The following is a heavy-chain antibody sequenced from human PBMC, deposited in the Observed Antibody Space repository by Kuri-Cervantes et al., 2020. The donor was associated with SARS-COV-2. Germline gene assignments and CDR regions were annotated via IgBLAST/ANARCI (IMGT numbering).Heavy chain of an antibody. V-gene: IGHV1-2*02. D-gene: IGHD2-2*01. Sequence: ASVKVSCKASGYTFTSYGINWVRQATGQGLEWMGWINPNSGGTNYAQKFQGRVTMTRDTSISTAYMELSRLRSDDTAVYYCARASSIVVVPAAPFDYWAREPWSPSPQ. CDR3: ARASSIVVVPAAPFDY. CDR1: GYTFTSYG. CDR2: INPNSGGT. J-gene: IGHJ4*02.